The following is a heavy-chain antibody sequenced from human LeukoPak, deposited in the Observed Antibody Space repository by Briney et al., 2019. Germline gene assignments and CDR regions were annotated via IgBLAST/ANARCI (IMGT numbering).Heavy chain of an antibody. V-gene: IGHV4-34*01. D-gene: IGHD2-8*01. J-gene: IGHJ3*02. CDR2: INHSGST. Sequence: SETLSLTCAVYGGSFSGYYWSWIRQPPGKGLEWIGEINHSGSTNYNPSLKSRVTISVDTSKNQFSLKLSSVTAADTAVYYCATARGRGVFNIWGQGTMVTVSS. CDR3: ATARGRGVFNI. CDR1: GGSFSGYY.